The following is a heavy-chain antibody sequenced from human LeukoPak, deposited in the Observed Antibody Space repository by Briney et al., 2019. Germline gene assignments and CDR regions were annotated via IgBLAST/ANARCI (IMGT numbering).Heavy chain of an antibody. V-gene: IGHV3-48*02. CDR2: ITSSSSTI. Sequence: GGSLRLSCAASGFTFSSYSMNWVRQAPGKGLEWVAYITSSSSTIYYADSVKGRFTISRDNAKNSLYLPMNSLRDEDTAAYYCARRGDIWGQGTMVTVSS. D-gene: IGHD3-16*01. CDR3: ARRGDI. CDR1: GFTFSSYS. J-gene: IGHJ3*02.